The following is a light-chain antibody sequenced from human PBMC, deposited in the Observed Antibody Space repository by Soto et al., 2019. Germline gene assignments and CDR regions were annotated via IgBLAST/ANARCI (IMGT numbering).Light chain of an antibody. CDR3: QVWDSSSARV. J-gene: IGLJ3*02. CDR1: NIGSKN. V-gene: IGLV3-9*01. Sequence: SSELTQPLSVSVALGQTARITCGGNNIGSKNVHWYQQKPGQAPVLVIYRDSNRPSGIPGRFSGSNSGNTATLPNSRAKDGDEADDYWQVWDSSSARVFGGGTKLTVL. CDR2: RDS.